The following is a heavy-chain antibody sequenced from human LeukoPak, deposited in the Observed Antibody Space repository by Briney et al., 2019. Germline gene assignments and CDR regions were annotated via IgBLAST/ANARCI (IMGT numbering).Heavy chain of an antibody. V-gene: IGHV1-46*01. D-gene: IGHD2-15*01. Sequence: ASVKVSCKASGYTFTSYDINWVRQAPGQGLEWMGIINPSGGSTSYAQKFQGRVTMTRATSKSKVYMELSILRSEDTDTSYYSRSVVTVVVVAATPDYWGQGTLVTVSS. CDR1: GYTFTSYD. J-gene: IGHJ4*02. CDR3: SRSVVTVVVVAATPDY. CDR2: INPSGGST.